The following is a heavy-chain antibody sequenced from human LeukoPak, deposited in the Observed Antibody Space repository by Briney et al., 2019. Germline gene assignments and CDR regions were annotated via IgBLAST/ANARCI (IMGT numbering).Heavy chain of an antibody. J-gene: IGHJ4*02. V-gene: IGHV3-9*01. CDR1: VFTFDDYA. D-gene: IGHD3-22*01. CDR2: ISWNSGSI. Sequence: PGGSLRLSCAASVFTFDDYAMHWVRQAPGTGLEWVSGISWNSGSIGYADSVKGRFTISRDNAKNSLYLQMNSLRAEDTALYYCAKDPYYYDSSRFDYWGQGTLVTVSS. CDR3: AKDPYYYDSSRFDY.